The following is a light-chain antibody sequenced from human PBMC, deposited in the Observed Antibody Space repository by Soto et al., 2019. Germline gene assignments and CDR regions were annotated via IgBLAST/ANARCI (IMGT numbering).Light chain of an antibody. Sequence: QSALTQPASVSGSPGQSITISCTGTSSDVGGYDFVSWYQQHPRKAPKLIIYGVSHRLSGVSNRFSGSKSGNTASLTISGLQAEDEANYYCSSSTGSSILFGGGTKLTVL. CDR2: GVS. V-gene: IGLV2-14*03. CDR1: SSDVGGYDF. CDR3: SSSTGSSIL. J-gene: IGLJ3*02.